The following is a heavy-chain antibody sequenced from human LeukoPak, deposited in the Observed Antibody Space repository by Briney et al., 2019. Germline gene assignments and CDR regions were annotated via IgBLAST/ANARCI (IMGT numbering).Heavy chain of an antibody. Sequence: GASVKVSCKASGFTFTISAVQWVRQARGQRLEWIGWIVVGSGNTNYAQKFQERVTITRDMSTSTAYMELSSLRSEDTAVYYCAADSSGYYTIDYWGQGTLVTVSS. CDR3: AADSSGYYTIDY. V-gene: IGHV1-58*01. J-gene: IGHJ4*02. D-gene: IGHD3-22*01. CDR1: GFTFTISA. CDR2: IVVGSGNT.